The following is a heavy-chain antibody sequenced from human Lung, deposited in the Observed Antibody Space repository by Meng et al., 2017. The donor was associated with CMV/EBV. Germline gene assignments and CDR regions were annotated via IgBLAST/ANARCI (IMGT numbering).Heavy chain of an antibody. D-gene: IGHD6-19*01. Sequence: VQLQEWGPGLVNPSDPLSLTFTVSGGSISSYYWSWIRQSAGKGLEWIGRIYTSGTTIYNPSLKSRLTLSLDTSKNQFSLKLNSVTAADTAVYYCARAEADTGNFDYWGQGTLVTVSS. CDR3: ARAEADTGNFDY. J-gene: IGHJ4*02. CDR2: IYTSGTT. V-gene: IGHV4-4*07. CDR1: GGSISSYY.